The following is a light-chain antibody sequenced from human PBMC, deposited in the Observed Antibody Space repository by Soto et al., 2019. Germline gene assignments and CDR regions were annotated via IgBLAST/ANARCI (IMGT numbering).Light chain of an antibody. Sequence: QAVVTQEPSLTVSPGGTVTLTCGSSTGAVTSGHYPYWFQQKPGQAPRTLIYDATNKQSWTPARFSGSLLGGKVALTLSGAQPEDEADYYCLLSYGDSVVIGGGTQLTVL. V-gene: IGLV7-46*01. J-gene: IGLJ2*01. CDR1: TGAVTSGHY. CDR3: LLSYGDSVV. CDR2: DAT.